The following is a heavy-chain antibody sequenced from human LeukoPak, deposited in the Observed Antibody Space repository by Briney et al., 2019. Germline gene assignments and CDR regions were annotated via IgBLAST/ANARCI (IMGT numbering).Heavy chain of an antibody. CDR2: IYHSGST. V-gene: IGHV4-30-2*01. D-gene: IGHD4-17*01. Sequence: PSETLSLTCAVSGGSISSGDYSWSWIRQPPGKGLEWIGYIYHSGSTYYNPSLKSRVTISVDRSKNQFSLKLSSVTAADTAVYYCARQTTPPAFDIWGQGTMVTVPS. CDR1: GGSISSGDYS. J-gene: IGHJ3*02. CDR3: ARQTTPPAFDI.